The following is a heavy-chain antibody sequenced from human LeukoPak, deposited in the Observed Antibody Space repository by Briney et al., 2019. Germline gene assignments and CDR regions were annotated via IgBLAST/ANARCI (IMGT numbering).Heavy chain of an antibody. J-gene: IGHJ2*01. CDR2: IIPILGIA. Sequence: SVKVSCKASGYTFTGYYMHWVRQAPGQGLEWMGRIIPILGIANYAQKFQGRVTITADKSTSTAYMELSSLRSEDTAVYYCARDLAGDRRYWYFDLWGRGTLVTVSS. V-gene: IGHV1-69*04. CDR3: ARDLAGDRRYWYFDL. D-gene: IGHD7-27*01. CDR1: GYTFTGYY.